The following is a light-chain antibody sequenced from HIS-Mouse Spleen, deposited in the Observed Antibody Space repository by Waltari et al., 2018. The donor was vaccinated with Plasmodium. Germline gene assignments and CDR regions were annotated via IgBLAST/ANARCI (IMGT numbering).Light chain of an antibody. CDR1: QSVSSN. Sequence: EIVMTQSPATLSVSPGERATLSCRASQSVSSNLAWYPQKPGQAPRLLCYGASTRATGIPARFSVSGSGTEVTLTISSLQSEDFAVYYCQQYNNWSFTFGPGTKVDIK. J-gene: IGKJ3*01. CDR2: GAS. CDR3: QQYNNWSFT. V-gene: IGKV3-15*01.